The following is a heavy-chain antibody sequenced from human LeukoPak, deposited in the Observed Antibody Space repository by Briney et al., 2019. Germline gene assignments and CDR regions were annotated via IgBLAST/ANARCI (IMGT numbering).Heavy chain of an antibody. J-gene: IGHJ4*02. Sequence: ASVKVPCKASGYTFTSYGISWVRQAPGQGLEWMGWISAYNGNTNYAQKLQGRVTMTTDTSTSTAYMELRSLRSDDTAVYYCARVNMVRGVTLLDYWGQGTLVTVSS. CDR1: GYTFTSYG. CDR3: ARVNMVRGVTLLDY. V-gene: IGHV1-18*01. D-gene: IGHD3-10*01. CDR2: ISAYNGNT.